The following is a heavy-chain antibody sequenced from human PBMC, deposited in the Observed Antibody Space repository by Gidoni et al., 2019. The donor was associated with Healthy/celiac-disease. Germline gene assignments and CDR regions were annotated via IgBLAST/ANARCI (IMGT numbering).Heavy chain of an antibody. Sequence: QVQLVESGGGVVQPGRSLRLSCAASGFTFSSYGMHWVRQAPGKGLEWVAVIWYDGSNKYYADSVKGRFTISRDNSKNTLYLQMNSLRAEDTAVYYCARDSLFGELLQGPDYWGQGTLVTVSS. J-gene: IGHJ4*02. CDR3: ARDSLFGELLQGPDY. D-gene: IGHD3-10*02. CDR2: IWYDGSNK. V-gene: IGHV3-33*01. CDR1: GFTFSSYG.